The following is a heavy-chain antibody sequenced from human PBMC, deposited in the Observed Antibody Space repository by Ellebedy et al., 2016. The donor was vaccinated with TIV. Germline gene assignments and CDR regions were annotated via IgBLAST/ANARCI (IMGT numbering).Heavy chain of an antibody. CDR1: EYTFSTFY. CDR3: ARESPGGGFDY. V-gene: IGHV1-46*01. D-gene: IGHD3-10*01. Sequence: ASVKVSCKASEYTFSTFYVHWVRQAPGQGLEWMGMVIPSGGATNYAQKFQGRVTMTSGTSTGTVYMELTSLRSDDTAVDYCARESPGGGFDYWGQGTLVTVSS. CDR2: VIPSGGAT. J-gene: IGHJ4*02.